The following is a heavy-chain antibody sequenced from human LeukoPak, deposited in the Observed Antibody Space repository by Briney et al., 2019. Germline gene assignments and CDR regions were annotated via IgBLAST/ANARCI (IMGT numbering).Heavy chain of an antibody. CDR3: ARESGWGLPHAFDF. J-gene: IGHJ3*01. CDR2: IKQDGSRK. D-gene: IGHD3-3*01. CDR1: GVTFSSSW. Sequence: GGSLRLSCAASGVTFSSSWMSWVRQAPGKGREWVANIKQDGSRKLYVDSVQGRFTISRDNAKNSLYLQMNSLRAEDTAVYYCARESGWGLPHAFDFWGQGTMVTVSS. V-gene: IGHV3-7*01.